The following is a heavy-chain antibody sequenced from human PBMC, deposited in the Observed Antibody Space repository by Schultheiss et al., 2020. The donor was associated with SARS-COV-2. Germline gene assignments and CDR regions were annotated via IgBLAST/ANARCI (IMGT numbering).Heavy chain of an antibody. CDR2: IYTSGST. J-gene: IGHJ4*02. Sequence: SETLSLTCAVYGGSFSGYYWSWIRQPAGKGLEWIGRIYTSGSTNYNPSLKSRVTISVDTSKNQFSLKLSSVTAADTAVYYCARVNAPYGDYVGIDYWGQGTLVTVSS. CDR3: ARVNAPYGDYVGIDY. V-gene: IGHV4-59*10. CDR1: GGSFSGYY. D-gene: IGHD4-17*01.